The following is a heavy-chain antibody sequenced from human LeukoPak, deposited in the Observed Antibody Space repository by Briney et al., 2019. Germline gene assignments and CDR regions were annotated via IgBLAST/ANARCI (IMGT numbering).Heavy chain of an antibody. J-gene: IGHJ4*02. V-gene: IGHV1-69*13. Sequence: SVKVPCKASGGTFSSYAISWVRQAPGQGLEWMGGIIPIFGTANYAQKFQGRVTITADESTSTAYMELSSLRSEDTAVYYCARVGVVVTANRHFDYWGQGTLVTVSS. CDR1: GGTFSSYA. CDR3: ARVGVVVTANRHFDY. CDR2: IIPIFGTA. D-gene: IGHD2-21*02.